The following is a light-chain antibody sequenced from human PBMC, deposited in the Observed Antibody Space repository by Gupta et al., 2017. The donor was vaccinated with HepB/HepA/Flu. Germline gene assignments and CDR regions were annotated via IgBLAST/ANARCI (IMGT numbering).Light chain of an antibody. J-gene: IGLJ2*01. CDR3: NSRDSSGTVV. Sequence: SSELTQDPAVSVALGQTVRITCQGDSLRRYYASWYQQKPGQAPVLVIYGKNNRPSGIPDRFSGASSGNTASLTITGAQAEDEADYYCNSRDSSGTVVFGGGTKLTVL. V-gene: IGLV3-19*01. CDR2: GKN. CDR1: SLRRYY.